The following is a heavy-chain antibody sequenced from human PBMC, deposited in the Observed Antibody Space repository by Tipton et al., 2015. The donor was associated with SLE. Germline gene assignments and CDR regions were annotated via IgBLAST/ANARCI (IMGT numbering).Heavy chain of an antibody. CDR3: ANDFWQVFGVGLDY. Sequence: SLRLSCAASGFTFSSYAMRWVRQAPGKGLEWVSAISGSGGSTYYADSVKGRFTISRDNSKNTQYLQMNSLRAEDTAVSYCANDFWQVFGVGLDYGAQGPLVPFSS. J-gene: IGHJ4*02. CDR2: ISGSGGST. V-gene: IGHV3-23*01. D-gene: IGHD3-10*02. CDR1: GFTFSSYA.